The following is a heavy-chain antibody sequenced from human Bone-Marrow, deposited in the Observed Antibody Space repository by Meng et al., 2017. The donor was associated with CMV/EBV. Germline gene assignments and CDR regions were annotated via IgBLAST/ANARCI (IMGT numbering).Heavy chain of an antibody. CDR3: AGITLGVPTIKH. Sequence: GSLRPSCNVSGGSIRNYYWTWIRQPPGRGLEYIGYVYTVGSSDYNPSLKSRVTISVDTSRNPFSLKLSSVTAADTAVYFCAGITLGVPTIKHWGQGTPVTVSS. D-gene: IGHD5-24*01. J-gene: IGHJ4*01. CDR1: GGSIRNYY. V-gene: IGHV4-4*09. CDR2: VYTVGSS.